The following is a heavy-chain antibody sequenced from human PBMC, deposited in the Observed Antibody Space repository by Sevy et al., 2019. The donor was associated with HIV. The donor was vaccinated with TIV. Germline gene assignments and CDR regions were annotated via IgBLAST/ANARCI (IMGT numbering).Heavy chain of an antibody. J-gene: IGHJ6*02. CDR2: ISWNSGSI. CDR1: GFTFDDYA. CDR3: AKTRLPRYYYYGMDV. Sequence: GGSLRLSCAASGFTFDDYAMHWVRQAPGKGLEWVSGISWNSGSIGYADSVKGRFTISRDNGKNSLYLQMNSLRAEDTALYYCAKTRLPRYYYYGMDVWGQGTTVTVSS. V-gene: IGHV3-9*01.